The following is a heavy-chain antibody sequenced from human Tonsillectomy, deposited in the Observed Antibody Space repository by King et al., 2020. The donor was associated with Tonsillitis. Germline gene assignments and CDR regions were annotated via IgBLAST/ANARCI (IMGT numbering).Heavy chain of an antibody. CDR2: ISSSGSYT. Sequence: VQLVESGGGLVKPGGSLRLYCAASGFTFSDYYMSWIRQAPGKGLEWVSYISSSGSYTNYADSVKGRFTISRDNAKKSLYLQMDSLRAEDTAVYYCARDGAATGWSYYFYMDVWGKGTTVTVSS. CDR3: ARDGAATGWSYYFYMDV. V-gene: IGHV3-11*05. D-gene: IGHD6-13*01. CDR1: GFTFSDYY. J-gene: IGHJ6*03.